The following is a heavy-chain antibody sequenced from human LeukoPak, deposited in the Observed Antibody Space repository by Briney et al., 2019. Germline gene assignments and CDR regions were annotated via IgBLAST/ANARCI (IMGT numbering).Heavy chain of an antibody. D-gene: IGHD3-10*01. V-gene: IGHV3-33*01. J-gene: IGHJ4*02. CDR1: GFTFSSYG. CDR2: IWYDGSNK. CDR3: ARDGDGSGSYYNPFDY. Sequence: GRSLRLSCAASGFTFSSYGMHWVRQAPGKGLEWVAVIWYDGSNKYYADSVKGRFNISRDNSKNTLYLQMNSLRAEDTAVYYCARDGDGSGSYYNPFDYWGQGTLVTVSS.